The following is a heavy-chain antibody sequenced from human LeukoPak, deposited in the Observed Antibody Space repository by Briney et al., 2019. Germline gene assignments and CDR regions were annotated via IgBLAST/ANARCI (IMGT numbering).Heavy chain of an antibody. D-gene: IGHD2-8*01. Sequence: SETLSLTCAVYGGSFSGYYWSWIRQPPGKGLEWIEEINHSGSTNYNPSLKSRVTISVDTSKNQFSLKLSSVTAADTAVYYCARSSPVYDYWGQGTLVTASS. J-gene: IGHJ4*02. CDR2: INHSGST. CDR3: ARSSPVYDY. CDR1: GGSFSGYY. V-gene: IGHV4-34*01.